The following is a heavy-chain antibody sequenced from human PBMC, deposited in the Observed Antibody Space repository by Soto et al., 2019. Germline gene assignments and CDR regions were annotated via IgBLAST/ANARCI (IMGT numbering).Heavy chain of an antibody. CDR3: ARLGAISPLDF. V-gene: IGHV5-10-1*01. J-gene: IGHJ4*02. CDR2: IHPSDSHT. Sequence: GESLKISCNGSGYTVSNYWITWVRQMPGKGLEWLGGIHPSDSHTNYSPSFQGHVTISVDTSINTASLQWNSLKASDTAMYYCARLGAISPLDFWGRGTLVTVSS. CDR1: GYTVSNYW. D-gene: IGHD2-2*02.